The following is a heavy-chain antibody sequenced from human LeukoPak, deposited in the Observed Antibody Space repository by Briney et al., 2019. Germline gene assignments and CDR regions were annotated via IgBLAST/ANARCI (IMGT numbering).Heavy chain of an antibody. V-gene: IGHV1-8*01. D-gene: IGHD3-3*01. CDR2: MNPDSGNT. CDR3: ARQDPIYDFSSGYYPPWFDP. CDR1: GYTFTSYD. Sequence: AAVKVSCKASGYTFTSYDINWVRQATGQGVEWVGWMNPDSGNTGYAQKFQGRVTMPQNHPIRTAYLELSSLRSEHTAVYYCARQDPIYDFSSGYYPPWFDPWGQRPLVTVPS. J-gene: IGHJ5*02.